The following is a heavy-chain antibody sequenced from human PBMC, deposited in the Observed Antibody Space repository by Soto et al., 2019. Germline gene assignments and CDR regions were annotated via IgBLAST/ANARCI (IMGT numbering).Heavy chain of an antibody. Sequence: PGGPLRLSCAASGFTFSDYYMSWIRQAPGKGLEWLSYISISGGTIYYADSVKGRFSISRDNAKNSLYLQLSSLRAEDTAVYFCARERARVFDSWGQGTLVTVSS. V-gene: IGHV3-11*01. CDR2: ISISGGTI. CDR1: GFTFSDYY. CDR3: ARERARVFDS. J-gene: IGHJ4*02.